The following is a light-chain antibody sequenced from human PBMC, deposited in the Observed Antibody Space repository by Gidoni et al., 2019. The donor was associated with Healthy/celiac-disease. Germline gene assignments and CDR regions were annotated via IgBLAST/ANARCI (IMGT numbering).Light chain of an antibody. J-gene: IGKJ4*01. Sequence: DIQMTQSPSSLSASVGDRVTITCQASKDISNYLNWYQQKPGKAPKLLIYDASNLETEVPSRFSGSGSGTDFTFTISSLQPEDIATYYCQQYDNLLTFGGGTKVEIK. CDR1: KDISNY. CDR3: QQYDNLLT. V-gene: IGKV1-33*01. CDR2: DAS.